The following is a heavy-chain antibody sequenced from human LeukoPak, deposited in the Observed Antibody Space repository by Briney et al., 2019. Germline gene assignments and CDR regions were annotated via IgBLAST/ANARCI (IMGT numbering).Heavy chain of an antibody. CDR1: GGSFSGCY. V-gene: IGHV4-34*01. D-gene: IGHD3-22*01. CDR2: INHSGST. Sequence: SETLSLTCAVYGGSFSGCYWSWIRQPPGKGLEWIGEINHSGSTNYNPSLKSRVTISVDTSKNQFSLKLSSVTAADTAVYYCARDSSGYLTADYWGQGTLVTVSS. J-gene: IGHJ4*02. CDR3: ARDSSGYLTADY.